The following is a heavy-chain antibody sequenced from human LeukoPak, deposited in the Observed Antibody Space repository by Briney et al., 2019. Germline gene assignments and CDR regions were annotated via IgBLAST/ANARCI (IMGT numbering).Heavy chain of an antibody. CDR3: ARERGGDYSDAFDI. Sequence: SETLSLTCTVSGGSISSYYWSWIRQPPGKGLEWIGYIYYNGSTSYNPSLKSRDTISVDTSKNQFSLKLTSVTAADTAVYYCARERGGDYSDAFDIWGQGTMVTVSS. V-gene: IGHV4-59*01. D-gene: IGHD4-11*01. CDR2: IYYNGST. CDR1: GGSISSYY. J-gene: IGHJ3*02.